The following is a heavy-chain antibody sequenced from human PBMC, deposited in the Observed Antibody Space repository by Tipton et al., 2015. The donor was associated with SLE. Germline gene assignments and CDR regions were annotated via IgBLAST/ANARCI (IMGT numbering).Heavy chain of an antibody. J-gene: IGHJ1*01. CDR1: GGSFSGYY. Sequence: LRLSCAVYGGSFSGYYWSWIRQPPGKGLEWIGEINHSGRTNYNPSLKSRVTISVDTSKNQFSLKLSSVTAADTAVYYCARGRTEQQLVLEYFQHWGQGTLVTVSS. D-gene: IGHD6-13*01. V-gene: IGHV4-34*01. CDR2: INHSGRT. CDR3: ARGRTEQQLVLEYFQH.